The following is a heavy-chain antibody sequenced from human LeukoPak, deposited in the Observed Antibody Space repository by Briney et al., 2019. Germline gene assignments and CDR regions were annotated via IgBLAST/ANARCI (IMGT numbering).Heavy chain of an antibody. J-gene: IGHJ6*02. V-gene: IGHV1-8*01. CDR2: MNPNSGNT. CDR1: GYTFTSYD. D-gene: IGHD3-10*01. CDR3: ARAFVEMVRAIGEYYYGMDV. Sequence: GASVKVSCKASGYTFTSYDINWVRQATGQGLEWMGWMNPNSGNTGYAQKFQGRVTMTRNTSISTAYMELSRLRSDDTAVYYCARAFVEMVRAIGEYYYGMDVWGQGTTVTVSS.